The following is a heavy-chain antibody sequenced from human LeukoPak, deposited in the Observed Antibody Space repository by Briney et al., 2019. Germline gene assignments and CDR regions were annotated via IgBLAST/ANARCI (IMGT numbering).Heavy chain of an antibody. V-gene: IGHV1-3*01. D-gene: IGHD3-9*01. Sequence: GASVKVSCKASGYTFTSYAMHWVRQAPGQRLEWMGWINAGNGNTKYSQKFQGRVTITRDTSAGTAYMELSSLRSEDTAVYYCARAKGRYFDWFPDYWGQGTLVTVSS. CDR2: INAGNGNT. J-gene: IGHJ4*02. CDR1: GYTFTSYA. CDR3: ARAKGRYFDWFPDY.